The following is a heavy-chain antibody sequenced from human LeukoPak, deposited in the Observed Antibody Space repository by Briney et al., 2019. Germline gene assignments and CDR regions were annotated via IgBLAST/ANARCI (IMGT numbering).Heavy chain of an antibody. CDR2: INANTGNP. V-gene: IGHV7-4-1*02. Sequence: ASVKVSCKASGYTFTGYYMHWVRQAPGQGLEWMGWINANTGNPTYAQGFTGRFVFSLDTSVSTAYLQISSLKAEDTAVYYCAREPLQAGTNPMTGVTFDIWGQGTMATVSS. J-gene: IGHJ3*02. CDR1: GYTFTGYY. CDR3: AREPLQAGTNPMTGVTFDI. D-gene: IGHD6-13*01.